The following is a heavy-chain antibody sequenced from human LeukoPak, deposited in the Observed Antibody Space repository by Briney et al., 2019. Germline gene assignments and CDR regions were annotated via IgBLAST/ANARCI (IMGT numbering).Heavy chain of an antibody. CDR3: ARDPYGDYDY. CDR1: GFTFSSYS. CDR2: ISSSSSYI. V-gene: IGHV3-21*01. Sequence: PGGSRRLSWAASGFTFSSYSMNWVRQAPGKGLEWVSSISSSSSYIYYADSVKGRFTISRDNAKNSLYLQMNSLRAEDTAVYYCARDPYGDYDYWGQGTLVTVSS. D-gene: IGHD4-17*01. J-gene: IGHJ4*02.